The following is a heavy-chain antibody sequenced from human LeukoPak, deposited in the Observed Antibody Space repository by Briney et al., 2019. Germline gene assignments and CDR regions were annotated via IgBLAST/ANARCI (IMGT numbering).Heavy chain of an antibody. V-gene: IGHV3-23*01. CDR1: GYSISSGYY. CDR3: AKDKEVGATTGFFDY. D-gene: IGHD1-26*01. J-gene: IGHJ4*02. Sequence: PSETLSLTCSVSGYSISSGYYWGWIRQPPGKGLEWVSHISGPGRSTYYADSVKGRFTISRDNSKNTLYLQMNSLRAQDTAVYYCAKDKEVGATTGFFDYWGQGTLVTVSS. CDR2: ISGPGRST.